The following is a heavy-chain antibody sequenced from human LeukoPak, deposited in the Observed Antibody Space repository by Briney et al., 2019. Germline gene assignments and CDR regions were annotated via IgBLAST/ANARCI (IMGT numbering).Heavy chain of an antibody. CDR3: ARNGGNTDFDY. CDR2: IYHSGTT. Sequence: SETLSLTCAVSGGSVSSSDWWTWVRQPPGKGLEWIGEIYHSGTTNYNPSLKSRVTISVDKSKNQFSLKLSSVTAADTAVYFCARNGGNTDFDYWGQGTLVTVSS. D-gene: IGHD2-8*01. V-gene: IGHV4-4*02. CDR1: GGSVSSSDW. J-gene: IGHJ4*02.